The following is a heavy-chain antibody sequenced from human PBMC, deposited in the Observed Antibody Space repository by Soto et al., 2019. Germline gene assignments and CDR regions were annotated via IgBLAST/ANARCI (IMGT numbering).Heavy chain of an antibody. Sequence: QVQLVQSGAEVKKPGASVKVSCKASGYTFTGYYIQWVRQAPGQGLEWMGWINPNSGDTNYAQNFRGRVSMTRDTSINTAYMDLSRLRSDDTAVYYCARDRDSGLLYYFYYGMNIWGQGTTVTVSS. CDR1: GYTFTGYY. CDR2: INPNSGDT. D-gene: IGHD3-10*01. CDR3: ARDRDSGLLYYFYYGMNI. J-gene: IGHJ6*02. V-gene: IGHV1-2*02.